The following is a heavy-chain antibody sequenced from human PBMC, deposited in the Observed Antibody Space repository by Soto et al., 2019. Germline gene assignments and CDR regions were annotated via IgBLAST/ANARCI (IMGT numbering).Heavy chain of an antibody. CDR2: IKHSGST. CDR1: GGSFSGYY. V-gene: IGHV4-34*01. J-gene: IGHJ6*02. CDR3: ARISATVTMPYYYYGMDV. Sequence: QVQLQQWGAGLLKPSETLSLTCAVYGGSFSGYYWNWIRQPPGKGLEWIGEIKHSGSTNYNPSLKSRVTISVDTSKNQFSLKLSSVTAADTAVYYCARISATVTMPYYYYGMDVWGQGTTVTVSS. D-gene: IGHD4-17*01.